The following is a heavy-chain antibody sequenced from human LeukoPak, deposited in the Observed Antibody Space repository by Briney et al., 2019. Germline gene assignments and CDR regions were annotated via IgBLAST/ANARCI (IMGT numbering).Heavy chain of an antibody. D-gene: IGHD6-13*01. V-gene: IGHV4-4*09. Sequence: PSETLSLTCTVSGGSISSYYWSWIRRPPGKGLEWIGYIYTSGSTDYNPSLKSRVTISVDTSKTQFSLKLSSVTAADTAVYYCARPSSSWYFDYWGQGTLVTASS. CDR2: IYTSGST. J-gene: IGHJ4*02. CDR3: ARPSSSWYFDY. CDR1: GGSISSYY.